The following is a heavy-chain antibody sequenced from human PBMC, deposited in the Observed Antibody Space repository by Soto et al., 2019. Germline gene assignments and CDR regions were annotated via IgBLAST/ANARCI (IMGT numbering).Heavy chain of an antibody. CDR2: INPSGGST. Sequence: ASVKVSCKASGYTFTIYYMHCVLQSPLQWLEWMGIINPSGGSTSYAQKFQGRVTMTRDTSTSTVYMELSSLRSEDTAVYYCARETGVRIAAAGRVYNWFDPWGQGTLVTVSS. J-gene: IGHJ5*02. D-gene: IGHD6-13*01. CDR1: GYTFTIYY. V-gene: IGHV1-46*01. CDR3: ARETGVRIAAAGRVYNWFDP.